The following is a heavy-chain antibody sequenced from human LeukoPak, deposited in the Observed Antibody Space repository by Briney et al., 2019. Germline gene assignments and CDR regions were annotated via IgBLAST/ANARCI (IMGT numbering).Heavy chain of an antibody. D-gene: IGHD6-13*01. Sequence: SETLSLTCTVSGGSISSGSYFWSWIRQPAGKGLEWIGRIYTSGSTNYNPSLKSRVTMSVDTSKNQFSLNLKSVTPEDTAVYYCARNLIPEQLVLNFWGQGTLVTVSS. V-gene: IGHV4-61*02. J-gene: IGHJ4*02. CDR1: GGSISSGSYF. CDR3: ARNLIPEQLVLNF. CDR2: IYTSGST.